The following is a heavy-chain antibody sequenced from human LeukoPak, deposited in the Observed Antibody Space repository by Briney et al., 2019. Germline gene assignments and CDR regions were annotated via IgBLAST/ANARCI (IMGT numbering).Heavy chain of an antibody. CDR3: ARGVRIAVAGNIDY. CDR1: GFTFSIYA. Sequence: GGSLRLSCAASGFTFSIYAMSWVRQAPGKGLEWVAVISYDGSNKYYADSVKGRSTISRDNSKNTLYLQMNSLRAEDTAVYYCARGVRIAVAGNIDYWGQGTLVTVSS. V-gene: IGHV3-30*04. J-gene: IGHJ4*02. CDR2: ISYDGSNK. D-gene: IGHD6-19*01.